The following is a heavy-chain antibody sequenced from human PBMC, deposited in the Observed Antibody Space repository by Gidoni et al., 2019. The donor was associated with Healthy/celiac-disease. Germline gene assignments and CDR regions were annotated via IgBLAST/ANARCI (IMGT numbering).Heavy chain of an antibody. Sequence: QVQLVQSGAEVKKPGASVKVSCKASGYTFTSYDINWVRQATGQGLEWMGWMNPNSGNTGYAQKFQGRVTMTRNTSISTAYMELSSLRSEDTAVYYCARGGGSSSGQFGSKPDYYYYGMDVWGQGTTVTVSS. V-gene: IGHV1-8*01. D-gene: IGHD6-13*01. CDR3: ARGGGSSSGQFGSKPDYYYYGMDV. CDR2: MNPNSGNT. CDR1: GYTFTSYD. J-gene: IGHJ6*02.